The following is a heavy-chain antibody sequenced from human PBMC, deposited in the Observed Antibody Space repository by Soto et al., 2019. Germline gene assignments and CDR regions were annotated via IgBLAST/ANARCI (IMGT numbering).Heavy chain of an antibody. D-gene: IGHD3-10*01. CDR2: IYSGGST. J-gene: IGHJ5*02. CDR1: GFTVSSNY. V-gene: IGHV3-53*02. CDR3: ARGQGLWFGELSGWFDP. Sequence: EVQLVETGGGLIQPGGSLRLSCAASGFTVSSNYMSWVRQAPGKGLEWVSVIYSGGSTYYADSVKGRFTISRDNSKNTLYLQMNSLRAEDTAVYYCARGQGLWFGELSGWFDPWGQGTLVTVSS.